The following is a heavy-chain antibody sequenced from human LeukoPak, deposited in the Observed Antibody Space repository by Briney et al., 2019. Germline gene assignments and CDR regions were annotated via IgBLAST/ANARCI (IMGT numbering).Heavy chain of an antibody. CDR3: ARDYYGSGSYEFDY. CDR2: INPNSGGT. J-gene: IGHJ4*02. CDR1: GYTFTGYY. Sequence: ASVKVSCKASGYTFTGYYMHWVRQAPGQGLEWMGWINPNSGGTNYAQKFQGRVTMTRDTSISTAYMELSRLRSDDTAVYYCARDYYGSGSYEFDYWGQGTRVTVSS. D-gene: IGHD3-10*01. V-gene: IGHV1-2*02.